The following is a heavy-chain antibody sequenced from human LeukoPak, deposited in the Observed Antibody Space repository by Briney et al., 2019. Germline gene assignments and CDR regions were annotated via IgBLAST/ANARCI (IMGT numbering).Heavy chain of an antibody. Sequence: GGSLRLSCAASGFIFSGDWMSWVRQAPGKGLEWLANIKHDGSETYYVDSLRGRFTISRDNAKNSLYLQMNSLRAEDTAVYFCARDRYCSFWGKGTTVTVSS. D-gene: IGHD2-15*01. CDR1: GFIFSGDW. CDR3: ARDRYCSF. CDR2: IKHDGSET. J-gene: IGHJ6*04. V-gene: IGHV3-7*01.